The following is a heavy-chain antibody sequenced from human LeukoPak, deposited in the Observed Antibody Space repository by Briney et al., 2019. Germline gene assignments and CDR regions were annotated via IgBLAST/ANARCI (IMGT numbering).Heavy chain of an antibody. CDR3: ARGRYSSSWYGNNWFDP. CDR1: GGSFSGYY. D-gene: IGHD6-13*01. V-gene: IGHV4-34*01. Sequence: SETLSLTCAVYGGSFSGYYWSWIRQPPGKGLEWIGEINHSGRTNYNPSLKSRVTIPVDTSKNQFSLKLSSVTAADTAVYYCARGRYSSSWYGNNWFDPWGQGTLVTVSS. J-gene: IGHJ5*02. CDR2: INHSGRT.